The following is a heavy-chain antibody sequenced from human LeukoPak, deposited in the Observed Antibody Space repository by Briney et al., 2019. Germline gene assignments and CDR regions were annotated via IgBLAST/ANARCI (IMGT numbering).Heavy chain of an antibody. J-gene: IGHJ4*02. D-gene: IGHD3-3*01. CDR3: ATDLGVVPYYFDY. Sequence: ASVKVSCKVSGYTLTELSMHWVRQAPGKGLEWMGGFDLEDGETIYAQKFQGRVTMTEDTSTDTAYMELSSLRSEDTAVYYCATDLGVVPYYFDYWGQGTLVTVSS. V-gene: IGHV1-24*01. CDR1: GYTLTELS. CDR2: FDLEDGET.